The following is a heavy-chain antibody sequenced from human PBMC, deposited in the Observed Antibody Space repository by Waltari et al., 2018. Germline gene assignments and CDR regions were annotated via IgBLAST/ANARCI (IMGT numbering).Heavy chain of an antibody. D-gene: IGHD3-10*01. J-gene: IGHJ4*02. CDR1: GYSISSGYY. CDR2: IYHSGST. CDR3: ARLTLRRFIIDY. Sequence: QVQLQESGPGLVKPSETLSLTCAVSGYSISSGYYWGWIRQPPGKGLEWIGSIYHSGSTYYNPSLTSRVTISVDTSKTQFSLKLSSVTAADTAVYYFARLTLRRFIIDYWGQGTLVTVSS. V-gene: IGHV4-38-2*01.